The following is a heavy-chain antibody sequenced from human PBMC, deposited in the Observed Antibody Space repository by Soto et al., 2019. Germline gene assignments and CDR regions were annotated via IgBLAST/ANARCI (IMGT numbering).Heavy chain of an antibody. CDR3: ARDFRDSCRGTDCVGFEY. D-gene: IGHD2-2*01. V-gene: IGHV1-18*01. CDR1: GYTFTSYG. CDR2: IGTYNGDT. J-gene: IGHJ4*02. Sequence: QVQLVQSGAEVKEPGASVRVSCKASGYTFTSYGFSWVRQAPGQGLEWVAWIGTYNGDTNSAEKFQGRVTLTTDTSTSTAAMELGRLRSEVTAVCCCARDFRDSCRGTDCVGFEYWGPGPLVRVSS.